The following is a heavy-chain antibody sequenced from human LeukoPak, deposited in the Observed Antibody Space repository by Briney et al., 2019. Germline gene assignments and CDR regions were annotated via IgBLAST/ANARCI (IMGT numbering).Heavy chain of an antibody. CDR3: AKIGVTGSWFFDL. J-gene: IGHJ2*01. Sequence: GGSLRLSCVASGFTFSNHGMSWVRQDPGKGLEWVSSISANSVYTYYAASVKGRFTISRDNSKNTLFLQMNNMGAEDRAIYFCAKIGVTGSWFFDLWGRGTLLSVSS. D-gene: IGHD3-3*01. V-gene: IGHV3-23*01. CDR2: ISANSVYT. CDR1: GFTFSNHG.